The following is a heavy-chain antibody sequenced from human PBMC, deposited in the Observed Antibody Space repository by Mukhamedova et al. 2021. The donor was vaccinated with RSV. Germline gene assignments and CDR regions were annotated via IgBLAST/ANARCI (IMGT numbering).Heavy chain of an antibody. D-gene: IGHD6-19*01. CDR2: IYYSGST. J-gene: IGHJ4*02. Sequence: EWIGSIYYSGSTYYNPSLKSRVTIFVDTPKSQVSLKLTSMTAADTAVYYCARLWAGLRPPDYWGLGTLVTVSS. CDR3: ARLWAGLRPPDY. V-gene: IGHV4-39*01.